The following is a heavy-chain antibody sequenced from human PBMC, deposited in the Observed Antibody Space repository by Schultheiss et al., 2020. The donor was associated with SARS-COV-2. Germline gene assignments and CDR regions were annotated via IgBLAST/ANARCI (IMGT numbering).Heavy chain of an antibody. CDR1: GGSFSGYY. CDR3: ALAESSYYFDY. D-gene: IGHD3-3*02. J-gene: IGHJ4*02. Sequence: GSLSLSCAVYGGSFSGYYWSWIRQPPGKGLEWIGEINHSGSTNYNPSLKSRVTISVDTSKNQFSLKLSSVTAADTAVYYCALAESSYYFDYWGQGTLVTVSS. CDR2: INHSGST. V-gene: IGHV4-34*01.